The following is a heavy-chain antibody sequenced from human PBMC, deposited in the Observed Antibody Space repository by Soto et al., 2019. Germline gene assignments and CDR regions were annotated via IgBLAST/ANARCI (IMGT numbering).Heavy chain of an antibody. V-gene: IGHV3-23*01. CDR3: AKDHFTGITMVRSQYYFDY. D-gene: IGHD3-10*01. Sequence: PGGSLRLSCAASGFTFSSYAMSWVRQAPGKGLEWVSAISGSGGSTYYADSVKGRFTISRDNSKNTLYLQMNSLRAEDTAVYYCAKDHFTGITMVRSQYYFDYWGQGILVTVS. CDR2: ISGSGGST. CDR1: GFTFSSYA. J-gene: IGHJ4*02.